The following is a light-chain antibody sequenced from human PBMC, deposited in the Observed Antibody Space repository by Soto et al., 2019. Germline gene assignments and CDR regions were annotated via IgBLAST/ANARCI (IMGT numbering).Light chain of an antibody. Sequence: QSALTQPASVSGSPGQSIAISCTGTSSDVGGYSYVSWYQQQPGKDPKLVISDVSNRPSGVSDRFSGSKSGNTASLTISGLQTEDEADYYCASYTNSSTYVFGTGTKLTVL. CDR2: DVS. CDR3: ASYTNSSTYV. J-gene: IGLJ1*01. V-gene: IGLV2-14*01. CDR1: SSDVGGYSY.